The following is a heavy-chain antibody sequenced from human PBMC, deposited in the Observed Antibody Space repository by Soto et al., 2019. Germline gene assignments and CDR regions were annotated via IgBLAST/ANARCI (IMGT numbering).Heavy chain of an antibody. CDR3: GRGGGMDV. V-gene: IGHV3-30-3*01. CDR2: ISYDGSNK. Sequence: QVQLVESGGGVVQPGRSLRLSCAASGFTFSSYAMHWVRQAPGKGLEWVAVISYDGSNKYYADSVKGRFTISRDNSKNTLYLQINSLRAEDTAVYYWGRGGGMDVWGQGTTVTVSS. J-gene: IGHJ6*02. D-gene: IGHD3-16*01. CDR1: GFTFSSYA.